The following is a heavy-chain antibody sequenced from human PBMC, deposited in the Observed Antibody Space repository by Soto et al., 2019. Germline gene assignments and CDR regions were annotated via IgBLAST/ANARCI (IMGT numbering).Heavy chain of an antibody. CDR1: GYSFTSYW. J-gene: IGHJ6*02. V-gene: IGHV5-51*01. CDR3: ARTIPCGNSYEGGMEV. CDR2: IYPGDSDT. D-gene: IGHD5-18*01. Sequence: GESLKISCKGSGYSFTSYWIGWVRQMPGKGLEWMGIIYPGDSDTRYSPSFQGQVTILADKSISTAYLQWSSLKVSDTAMNYCARTIPCGNSYEGGMEVRHQGSTVRFSS.